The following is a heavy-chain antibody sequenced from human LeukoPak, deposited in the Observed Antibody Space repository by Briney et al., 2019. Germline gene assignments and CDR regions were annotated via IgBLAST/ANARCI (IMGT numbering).Heavy chain of an antibody. CDR1: GGSFSGYY. CDR3: ARRVTMVRGVIGYYYYYMDV. CDR2: INHSGST. J-gene: IGHJ6*03. V-gene: IGHV4-34*01. Sequence: PETLSLTCAVYGGSFSGYYWSWIRQPPGKGLEWIGEINHSGSTNYNPSLKSRVTISVDTSKNQFSLKLSSVTAADTAVYYCARRVTMVRGVIGYYYYYMDVWGKGTTVTISS. D-gene: IGHD3-10*01.